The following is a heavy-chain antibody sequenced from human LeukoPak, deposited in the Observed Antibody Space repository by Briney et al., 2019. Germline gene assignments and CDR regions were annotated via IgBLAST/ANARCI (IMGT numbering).Heavy chain of an antibody. D-gene: IGHD1-1*01. CDR2: IYYSGTT. J-gene: IGHJ4*02. CDR3: VKVGTGTIDY. Sequence: SETLSLTCAVCGGSISGYYWGWIRQPPGKGLEWIGYIYYSGTTNYNPSLKSRVTISVDTSKNQFSLNLRSVTAADTAVYFCVKVGTGTIDYWGQGTPVTVSS. CDR1: GGSISGYY. V-gene: IGHV4-59*01.